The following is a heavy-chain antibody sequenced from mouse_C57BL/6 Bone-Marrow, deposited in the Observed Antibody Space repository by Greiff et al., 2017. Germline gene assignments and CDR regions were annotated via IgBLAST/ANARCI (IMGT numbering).Heavy chain of an antibody. Sequence: QVHVKQPGAELVMPGASVKLSCKASGYTFTSYWMHWVKQRPGQGLEWIGEIDPSDSYTNYNQKFKGKSTLTVDKSSSTAYMQLSSLTSEDSAVYYCARGHGFAYWGQGTTLTVSS. J-gene: IGHJ2*01. CDR3: ARGHGFAY. V-gene: IGHV1-69*01. CDR2: IDPSDSYT. CDR1: GYTFTSYW.